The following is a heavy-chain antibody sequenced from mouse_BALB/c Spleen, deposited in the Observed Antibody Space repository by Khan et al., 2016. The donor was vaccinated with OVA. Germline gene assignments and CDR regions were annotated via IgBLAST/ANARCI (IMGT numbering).Heavy chain of an antibody. CDR2: IWGDGST. CDR3: ARCDYDVGFDV. CDR1: GFSLTSFG. Sequence: QVQLKESGPGLVAPSQSLSITCTVSGFSLTSFGVNWVRQPPGKGLEWLGMIWGDGSTDYNSRLKASLTISKDKSKSKVFLKMNSLQTDDTARYYCARCDYDVGFDVWGAGTTVTVSS. D-gene: IGHD2-4*01. V-gene: IGHV2-6-7*01. J-gene: IGHJ1*01.